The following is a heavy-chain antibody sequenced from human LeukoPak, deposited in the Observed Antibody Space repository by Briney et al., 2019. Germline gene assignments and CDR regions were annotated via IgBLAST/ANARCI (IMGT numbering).Heavy chain of an antibody. CDR3: AKEIAITIFGVVTYYFDY. Sequence: GGSLRLSCAASGFTFSSYAMSWVRQAPGKGLEWVSAISGSGGSTYYADSVKGRFTISRDNSKNTPYLQMNSLRAEDTAVYYCAKEIAITIFGVVTYYFDYWGQGTLVTVSS. CDR1: GFTFSSYA. CDR2: ISGSGGST. V-gene: IGHV3-23*01. J-gene: IGHJ4*02. D-gene: IGHD3-3*01.